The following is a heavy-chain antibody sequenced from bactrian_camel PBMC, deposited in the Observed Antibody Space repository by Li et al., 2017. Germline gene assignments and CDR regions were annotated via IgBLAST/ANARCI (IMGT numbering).Heavy chain of an antibody. CDR2: ITTGHGSR. J-gene: IGHJ6*01. CDR1: DLIHTYAQYC. D-gene: IGHD8*01. CDR3: LTGSFAY. V-gene: IGHV3S1*01. Sequence: LVESGGGSVQAGMTLNLSCAAPDLIHTYAQYCMGWFRQAPGEEREAVAAITTGHGSRYYVDSVRGRFSISRDNANNTMYLQMSSLKSEDTALYYCLTGSFAYWGQGTQVTVS.